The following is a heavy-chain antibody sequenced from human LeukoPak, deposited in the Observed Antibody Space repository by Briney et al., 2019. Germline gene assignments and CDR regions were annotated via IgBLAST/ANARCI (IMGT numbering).Heavy chain of an antibody. J-gene: IGHJ4*02. CDR3: ARDKGSSWSHPVDY. Sequence: GGSLRLSCAASGFTFSSYSMNWVRQAPGKGLEWVSYISSSSSTIYYADSVKGRFTVSRDNAKNSLYLQMNSLRAEDTAVYYCARDKGSSWSHPVDYWGQGTLVTVSS. CDR2: ISSSSSTI. CDR1: GFTFSSYS. V-gene: IGHV3-48*01. D-gene: IGHD6-13*01.